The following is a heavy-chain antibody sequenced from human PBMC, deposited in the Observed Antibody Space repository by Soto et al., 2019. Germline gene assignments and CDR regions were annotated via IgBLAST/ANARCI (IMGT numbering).Heavy chain of an antibody. J-gene: IGHJ3*02. Sequence: SETLSLTCTVSGGSISSYYWSWIRQPPGKGLEWIGYIYYSGSTNYNPSLKSRVTISVDTSKNQFSLKLSSVTAADTAVYYCARLGVLMQWLDPDAFDIWGQGTMVTVSS. CDR2: IYYSGST. V-gene: IGHV4-59*08. D-gene: IGHD6-19*01. CDR3: ARLGVLMQWLDPDAFDI. CDR1: GGSISSYY.